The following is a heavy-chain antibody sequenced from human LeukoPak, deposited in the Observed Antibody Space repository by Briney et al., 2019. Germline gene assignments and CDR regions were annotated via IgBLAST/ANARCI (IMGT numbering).Heavy chain of an antibody. CDR1: GYTFTSYY. J-gene: IGHJ6*03. CDR3: ARERGNDFWSGRVQTMDV. Sequence: ASVKVSCKASGYTFTSYYMHWVRQAPGQGLEWMGIINPSGGSTSYAQKFQGRVTMTRDMSTSTVCMELSSLRSEDTAVYYCARERGNDFWSGRVQTMDVWGKGTTVTVSS. V-gene: IGHV1-46*01. CDR2: INPSGGST. D-gene: IGHD3-3*01.